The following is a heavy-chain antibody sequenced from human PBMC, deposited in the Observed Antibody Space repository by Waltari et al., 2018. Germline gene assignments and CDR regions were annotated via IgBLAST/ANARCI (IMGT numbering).Heavy chain of an antibody. CDR2: IYYTGST. CDR3: ARGGGGDWEWFDP. D-gene: IGHD2-21*02. CDR1: GGSLSGFY. V-gene: IGHV4-59*01. J-gene: IGHJ5*02. Sequence: VQLQESGQSLLQPSETLSLICTVSGGSLSGFYWSWVRQPPGKGLDWIGYIYYTGSTNFNPSLKGRVTMSVETSKNQFSLKLSSVTAADTAFYYCARGGGGDWEWFDPWGQGTLVTVSS.